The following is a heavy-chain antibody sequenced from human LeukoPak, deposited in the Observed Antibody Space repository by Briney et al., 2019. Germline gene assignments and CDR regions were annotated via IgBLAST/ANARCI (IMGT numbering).Heavy chain of an antibody. V-gene: IGHV1-2*02. CDR2: INPNSGGT. CDR3: ARQGPQYYYYGMDV. CDR1: GYIFTGYY. Sequence: GASVKVSCKASGYIFTGYYIHWVRQAPGQGLEWMGWINPNSGGTNYAQKFQGRITMTRDTSISTVYMEVSRLRSDDTAVYYCARQGPQYYYYGMDVWGQGTTVIVSS. J-gene: IGHJ6*02.